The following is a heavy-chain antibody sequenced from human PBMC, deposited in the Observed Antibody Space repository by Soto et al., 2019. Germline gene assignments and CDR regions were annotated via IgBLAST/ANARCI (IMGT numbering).Heavy chain of an antibody. CDR3: ARGWGSGVFDY. D-gene: IGHD6-19*01. Sequence: QVQLQQWGAGLLKPSETLSLTCAVFGVSFSGYYWNWIRQPPGKGLEWIGEINHSGSTNYNPSLRSRGTISVDPSKTQFSLKLSSVTAADTAVYYCARGWGSGVFDYWGQGPRVTVSS. CDR1: GVSFSGYY. CDR2: INHSGST. V-gene: IGHV4-34*01. J-gene: IGHJ4*02.